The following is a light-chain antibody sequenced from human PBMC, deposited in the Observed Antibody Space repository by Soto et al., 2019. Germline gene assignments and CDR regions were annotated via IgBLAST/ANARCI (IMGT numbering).Light chain of an antibody. Sequence: DIVMTQSPDSLAVSLGERATINCKSSQSVLYSSNNKNYLAWFQQKPGQPPKLLIHWASTRESGVPDRFSGRGSGTDFTLTISSLQAEDVAVYYCQQHYRIPFTFGPGTKVDIK. CDR2: WAS. CDR1: QSVLYSSNNKNY. J-gene: IGKJ3*01. CDR3: QQHYRIPFT. V-gene: IGKV4-1*01.